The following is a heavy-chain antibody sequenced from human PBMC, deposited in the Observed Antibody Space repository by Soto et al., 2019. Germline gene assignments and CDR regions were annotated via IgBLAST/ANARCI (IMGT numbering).Heavy chain of an antibody. CDR1: GGSMSSSNW. CDR2: AHHSGRT. V-gene: IGHV4-4*02. CDR3: ARFVPCSDCSCALEY. Sequence: SETLSLTCTVSGGSMSSSNWWNWVRQSPGKGLEWIGEAHHSGRTNYNPSLKSRVTISVDKSKNQFSLKLTSVTAADTAVYYFARFVPCSDCSCALEYWGQGTLVTVSS. J-gene: IGHJ4*02. D-gene: IGHD2-15*01.